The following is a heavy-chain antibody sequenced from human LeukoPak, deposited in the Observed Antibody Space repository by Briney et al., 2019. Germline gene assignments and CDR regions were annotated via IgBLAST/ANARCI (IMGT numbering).Heavy chain of an antibody. CDR2: ISTSSTYI. CDR3: AGGRDSSSPGVFDY. J-gene: IGHJ4*02. D-gene: IGHD6-6*01. CDR1: GFTFSSYS. Sequence: PGGSLRLSCEASGFTFSSYSMNWVRQAPGKGLEWVSSISTSSTYIYYADSVKGRFTISRDNAKNSLYLQMNSLRAEDTAVYYCAGGRDSSSPGVFDYWGQGTLVTVSS. V-gene: IGHV3-21*01.